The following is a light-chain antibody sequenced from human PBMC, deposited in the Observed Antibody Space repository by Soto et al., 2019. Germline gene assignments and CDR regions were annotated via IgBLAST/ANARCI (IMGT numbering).Light chain of an antibody. J-gene: IGLJ1*01. CDR1: SSDVGYYNY. CDR2: EVS. Sequence: QSALTQPASVSGSPGQSITISCTGTSSDVGYYNYVSWYQQHPGKAPKLMIYEVSNRPSGVSNRFSGSKSGNTAPLTISGLQAEDEADYYCSSYTRSSTLYVFGTGTKLTVL. V-gene: IGLV2-14*01. CDR3: SSYTRSSTLYV.